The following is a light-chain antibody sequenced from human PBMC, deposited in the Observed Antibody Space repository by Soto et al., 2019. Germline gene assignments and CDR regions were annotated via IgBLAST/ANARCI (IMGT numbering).Light chain of an antibody. CDR3: QSEDSSVRASGVV. V-gene: IGLV1-40*01. CDR1: SSNIGAGYD. J-gene: IGLJ2*01. Sequence: QSVLTQPPSVSGAPGQRVTISCTGSSSNIGAGYDVHWYQQLPGTAPKLLIYGNSNRPSGVPDRFSGSKSGTSASLAITVLQAEDEDDYYCQSEDSSVRASGVVFGGGTKVTVL. CDR2: GNS.